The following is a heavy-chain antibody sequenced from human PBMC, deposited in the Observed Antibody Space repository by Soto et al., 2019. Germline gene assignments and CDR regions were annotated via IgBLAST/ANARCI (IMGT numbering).Heavy chain of an antibody. J-gene: IGHJ6*02. CDR2: IIPIFGTA. Sequence: EASVKVSCKASGGTFSSYAISWVRQAPGQGLEWMGGIIPIFGTANYAQKFQGRVTITADKSTSTAYMELSSLRSEDTAVYYCARGSGYDYGTGYYYGMDVWGQGTTVTVSS. CDR3: ARGSGYDYGTGYYYGMDV. D-gene: IGHD5-12*01. V-gene: IGHV1-69*06. CDR1: GGTFSSYA.